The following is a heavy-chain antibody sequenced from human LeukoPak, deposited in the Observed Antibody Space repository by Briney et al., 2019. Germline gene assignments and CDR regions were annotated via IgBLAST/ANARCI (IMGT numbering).Heavy chain of an antibody. CDR1: GGTFSSYA. J-gene: IGHJ4*02. CDR2: IIPIFGTA. Sequence: GASVKVSCKASGGTFSSYAISWVRQAPGQGLEWMGGIIPIFGTANYAQKFQGRVTITADESTSTAYMELSSLRSEDTAVYYCARDGYSSGWPLFDYWGQGTLVTVSS. V-gene: IGHV1-69*13. D-gene: IGHD6-19*01. CDR3: ARDGYSSGWPLFDY.